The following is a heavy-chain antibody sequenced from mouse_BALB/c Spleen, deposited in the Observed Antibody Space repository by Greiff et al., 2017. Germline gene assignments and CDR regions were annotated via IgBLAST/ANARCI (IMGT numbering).Heavy chain of an antibody. CDR3: AVYYGSSYGYFDV. V-gene: IGHV5-17*02. CDR2: ISSGSSTI. D-gene: IGHD1-1*01. CDR1: GFTFSSFG. Sequence: EVMLVESGGGLVQPGGSRKLSCAASGFTFSSFGMHWVRQAPEKGLEWVAYISSGSSTIYYADTVKGRFTISRDNPKNTLFLQMTSLRSEDTAMYYCAVYYGSSYGYFDVWGAGTTVTVSS. J-gene: IGHJ1*01.